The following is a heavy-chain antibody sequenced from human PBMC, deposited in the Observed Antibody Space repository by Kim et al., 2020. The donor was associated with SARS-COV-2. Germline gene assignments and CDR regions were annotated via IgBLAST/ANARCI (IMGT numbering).Heavy chain of an antibody. CDR1: GFTFSSYG. J-gene: IGHJ4*02. CDR3: AKSITGTGTDY. CDR2: ISYDGSNK. Sequence: GGSLRLSCAASGFTFSSYGMHWVRQAPGKGLEWVAVISYDGSNKYYADSVKGRFTISRDNSKNTLYLQMNSLRAEDTAVYYCAKSITGTGTDYWGQGTLVTVSS. D-gene: IGHD1-7*01. V-gene: IGHV3-30*18.